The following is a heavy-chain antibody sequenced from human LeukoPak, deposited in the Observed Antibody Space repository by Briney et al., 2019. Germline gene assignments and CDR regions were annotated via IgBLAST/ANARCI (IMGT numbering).Heavy chain of an antibody. CDR3: TRVGYIDEGIDY. J-gene: IGHJ4*02. D-gene: IGHD5-24*01. CDR2: IKQDGSKK. V-gene: IGHV3-7*04. CDR1: GFTFSRHW. Sequence: PGGSLRLSCAASGFTFSRHWMYWVRQAPGKGLEWVANIKQDGSKKSYVDSVKGRFTISRDNAKNSLYLQMNSLRAEDTAIYYCTRVGYIDEGIDYWGQGTLVTVSS.